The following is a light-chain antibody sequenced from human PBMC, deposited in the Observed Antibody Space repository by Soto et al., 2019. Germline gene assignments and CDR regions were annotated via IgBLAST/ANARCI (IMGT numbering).Light chain of an antibody. CDR3: QHDYVWPLT. CDR2: DAS. J-gene: IGKJ4*01. CDR1: QTGMHDY. Sequence: EVVLTQSPDTLCLSPGDTATLSCRASQTGMHDYLAWHQQKPGQTPRLLIYDASSSATSAPARFCGSGSGTDFTLTICRLQAEDVIVYYCQHDYVWPLTFGGGAKV. V-gene: IGKV3D-7*01.